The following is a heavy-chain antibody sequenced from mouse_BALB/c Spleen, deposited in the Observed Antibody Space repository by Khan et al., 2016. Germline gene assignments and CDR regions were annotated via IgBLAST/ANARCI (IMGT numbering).Heavy chain of an antibody. Sequence: EVQLLETGGGLVQPGGSRGLSCEGSGFTFRGFGMGGVRQTPGKPLEGIGDINSDGSAINYAPSIKDRFTIFRDNDKSTLYLQMSNVRSEDTATYFCMRYGNYWYFDVWGAGTTVTVSS. CDR1: GFTFRGFG. D-gene: IGHD2-1*01. CDR2: INSDGSAI. J-gene: IGHJ1*01. V-gene: IGHV11-2*02. CDR3: MRYGNYWYFDV.